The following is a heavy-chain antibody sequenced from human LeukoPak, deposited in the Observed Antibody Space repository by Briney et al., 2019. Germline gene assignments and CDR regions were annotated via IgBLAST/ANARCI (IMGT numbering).Heavy chain of an antibody. CDR3: ARGDTYYYGSGSFDYMDV. J-gene: IGHJ6*03. CDR2: ISSSGSTI. V-gene: IGHV3-48*04. Sequence: GGSLRLSCTASGFTFNNAWMNWVRQAPGKGLEWVSYISSSGSTIYYADSVKGRFTISRDNAKNSLYLQMNSLRAEDTAVYYCARGDTYYYGSGSFDYMDVWGKGTTVTISS. CDR1: GFTFNNAW. D-gene: IGHD3-10*01.